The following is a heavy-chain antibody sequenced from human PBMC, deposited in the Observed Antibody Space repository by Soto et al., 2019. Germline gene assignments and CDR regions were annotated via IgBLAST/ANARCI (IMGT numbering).Heavy chain of an antibody. CDR3: TKGGDSWSGYAQH. D-gene: IGHD3-3*01. CDR1: GFSFGNNV. CDR2: ISDSGGSS. J-gene: IGHJ1*01. V-gene: IGHV3-23*01. Sequence: GGSLRLSCAASGFSFGNNVMNWVGQAPGKGLEWVSGISDSGGSSSSADSVKGRFTVSRDNSKNTLYLQMDSLTGDDTAVYYCTKGGDSWSGYAQHWGQGALVTV.